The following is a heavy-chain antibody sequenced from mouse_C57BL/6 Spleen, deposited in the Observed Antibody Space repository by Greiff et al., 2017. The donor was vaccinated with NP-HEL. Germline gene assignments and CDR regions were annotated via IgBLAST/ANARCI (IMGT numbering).Heavy chain of an antibody. CDR1: GYSITSGYY. V-gene: IGHV3-6*01. CDR3: ARRTGTRYFDV. Sequence: EVKLEESGPGLVKPSQSLSLTCSVTGYSITSGYYWNWIRQFPGNKLEWMGYISYDGSNNYNPSLKNRISITRYTSKNQFFLKLNSVTTEDTATYYCARRTGTRYFDVWGTGTTVTVSS. J-gene: IGHJ1*03. CDR2: ISYDGSN. D-gene: IGHD4-1*01.